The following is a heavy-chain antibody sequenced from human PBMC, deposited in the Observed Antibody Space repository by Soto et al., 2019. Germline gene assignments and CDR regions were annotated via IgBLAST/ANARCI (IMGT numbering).Heavy chain of an antibody. CDR3: AKLAPPNTNWNWDFDI. Sequence: PGGSLRLSCAASGFTFSSYAMSWVRQAPGKGLEWVSAISGSGGSTYYADSVKGRFTISRDNSKNTLYLQMNSLRAEDTAVYYCAKLAPPNTNWNWDFDIWGQGTMVTVSS. CDR1: GFTFSSYA. CDR2: ISGSGGST. D-gene: IGHD1-7*01. J-gene: IGHJ3*02. V-gene: IGHV3-23*01.